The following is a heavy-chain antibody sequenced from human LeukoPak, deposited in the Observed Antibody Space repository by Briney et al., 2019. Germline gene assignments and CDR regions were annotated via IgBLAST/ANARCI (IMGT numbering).Heavy chain of an antibody. V-gene: IGHV3-66*01. CDR1: GFTVSSNY. J-gene: IGHJ3*02. CDR3: ARDWRGDGYIDAFGI. Sequence: GGSLRLSCAASGFTVSSNYMSWVRQAPGKGLEWVSVIYSGGSTYYADSVKGRFTISRDNSKNTLYLQMNSLRAEDTAVYYCARDWRGDGYIDAFGIWGQGTMVTVSS. CDR2: IYSGGST. D-gene: IGHD5-24*01.